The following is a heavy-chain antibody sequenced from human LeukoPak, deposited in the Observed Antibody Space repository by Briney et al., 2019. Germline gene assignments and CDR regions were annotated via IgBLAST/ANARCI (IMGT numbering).Heavy chain of an antibody. J-gene: IGHJ5*02. CDR1: GYTLTELS. D-gene: IGHD5-24*01. CDR3: ATDTRDGYNYGWFDP. V-gene: IGHV1-24*01. Sequence: ASVKVSCKVSGYTLTELSMHWVQQAPGKGLEWMGGFDPEDGETIYAQKFQGRVTMTEDTSTHTAYMELSSLRSEDTAVYYCATDTRDGYNYGWFDPWGQGTLVTVSS. CDR2: FDPEDGET.